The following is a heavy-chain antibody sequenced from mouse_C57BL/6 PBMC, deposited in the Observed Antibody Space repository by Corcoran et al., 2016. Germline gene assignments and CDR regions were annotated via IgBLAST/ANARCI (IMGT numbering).Heavy chain of an antibody. D-gene: IGHD1-1*01. CDR3: ARNYYGSSYLDWYFDV. J-gene: IGHJ1*03. CDR1: GYTFTTHG. Sequence: QIQLVQSGPELKKPGETVKISCKASGYTFTTHGMSWVKQAPGKGLKWMGWINTYSGVPTYADDFKGRFAFSLETSASTAYLQINNLKNEDTATYFCARNYYGSSYLDWYFDVWGTGTTVTVSS. V-gene: IGHV9-3*01. CDR2: INTYSGVP.